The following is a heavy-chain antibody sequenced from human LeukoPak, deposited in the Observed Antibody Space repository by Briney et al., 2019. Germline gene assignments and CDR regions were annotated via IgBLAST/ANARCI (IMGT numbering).Heavy chain of an antibody. CDR1: GGSISSYY. J-gene: IGHJ3*02. CDR2: IYYSGST. Sequence: PSETLSLTCTVSGGSISSYYWSWIRQPPGKGLEWIGYIYYSGSTNYNPSLKSRVTISVDTSKNQFSLKLSSVTAADTAVYYCARDLVGATLDIWGQGTMVTVSS. CDR3: ARDLVGATLDI. V-gene: IGHV4-59*01. D-gene: IGHD1-26*01.